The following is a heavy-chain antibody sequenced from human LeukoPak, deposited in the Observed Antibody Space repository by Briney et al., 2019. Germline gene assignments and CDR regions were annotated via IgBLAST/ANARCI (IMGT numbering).Heavy chain of an antibody. CDR3: ARVPFGDSSGPYDY. Sequence: GGSLRLSCAASGFTFSNYAMHWVRQAPGKGLEYVSGISSYGGSTYYANSVKGRFTISRDNSKNTLYLQMGSLRAGDMAVYYCARVPFGDSSGPYDYWGQGTLVTVSS. D-gene: IGHD3-22*01. J-gene: IGHJ4*02. CDR2: ISSYGGST. V-gene: IGHV3-64*01. CDR1: GFTFSNYA.